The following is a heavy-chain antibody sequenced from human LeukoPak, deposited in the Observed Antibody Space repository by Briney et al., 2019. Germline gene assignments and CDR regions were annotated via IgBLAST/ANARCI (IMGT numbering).Heavy chain of an antibody. CDR1: GYSFTSYW. Sequence: PGESLKISCKGSGYSFTSYWISWVRQMPGKGLEWMGNIYPGDSYTNYSPSFQGHVTISADKSISTAYLQWTNLKASDTAMYHCALLLTSGYLADYWGQGTLVTVSS. V-gene: IGHV5-10-1*01. CDR2: IYPGDSYT. D-gene: IGHD3-22*01. CDR3: ALLLTSGYLADY. J-gene: IGHJ4*02.